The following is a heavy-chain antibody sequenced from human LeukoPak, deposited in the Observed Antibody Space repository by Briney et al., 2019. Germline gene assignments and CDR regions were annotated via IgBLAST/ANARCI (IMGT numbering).Heavy chain of an antibody. D-gene: IGHD3-16*01. CDR2: ISYDGSNK. Sequence: GGSLRLSCAASGFTFSSYAMHWVRQAPGKGLEWVAVISYDGSNKYYADSVKGRFTISRDNSKNTLYLQMNSLRAEDTAVYYCARVPRLGDRPWGQEPWSPSPQ. J-gene: IGHJ5*02. V-gene: IGHV3-30-3*01. CDR3: ARVPRLGDRP. CDR1: GFTFSSYA.